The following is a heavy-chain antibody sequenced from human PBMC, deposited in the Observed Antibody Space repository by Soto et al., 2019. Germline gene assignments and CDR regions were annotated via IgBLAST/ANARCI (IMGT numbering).Heavy chain of an antibody. CDR2: IDWDDDK. CDR3: ARIPGWLQGFDS. D-gene: IGHD6-19*01. Sequence: SGPTLVNPTQTLTLTCTFSGFSLSPTGMRVSWIRQPPGKALEWLARIDWDDDKFYTTSLKTRLTISKDTSKNQVVLTMTNMDPVDTATYFCARIPGWLQGFDSWGQGTLVTVSS. J-gene: IGHJ4*02. CDR1: GFSLSPTGMR. V-gene: IGHV2-70*04.